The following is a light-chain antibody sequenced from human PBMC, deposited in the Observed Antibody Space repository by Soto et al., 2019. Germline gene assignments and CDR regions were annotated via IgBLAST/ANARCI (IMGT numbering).Light chain of an antibody. CDR1: SSNIGAGYD. CDR3: QSYDNSLSAYV. J-gene: IGLJ1*01. CDR2: DNR. Sequence: QSVLTQPPSVSGAPGQRVPISCTGSSSNIGAGYDVHWYQQLPGTAPKLLIYDNRNRPSGVSDRFSASKSGTSASLAITGLQADDEADYFCQSYDNSLSAYVFGTGTKLTVL. V-gene: IGLV1-40*01.